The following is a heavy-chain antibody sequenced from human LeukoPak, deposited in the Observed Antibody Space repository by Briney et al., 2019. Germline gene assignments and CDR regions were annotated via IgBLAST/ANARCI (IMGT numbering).Heavy chain of an antibody. V-gene: IGHV1-18*01. Sequence: ASVKVSCKASGYTFISYGISWVRQAPGQGVEWVGWISAYNGNTNYAQELQGRVTMTTDTSTSTAYMELRSLRSDDTAVYYCARELGIYDRVVDYWGQGTLVTVSS. J-gene: IGHJ4*02. CDR3: ARELGIYDRVVDY. CDR2: ISAYNGNT. CDR1: GYTFISYG. D-gene: IGHD5/OR15-5a*01.